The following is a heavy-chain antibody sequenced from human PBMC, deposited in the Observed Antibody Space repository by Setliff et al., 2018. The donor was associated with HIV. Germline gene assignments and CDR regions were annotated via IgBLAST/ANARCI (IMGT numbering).Heavy chain of an antibody. V-gene: IGHV4-34*01. D-gene: IGHD2-21*02. J-gene: IGHJ6*02. CDR1: GGSFSGYC. Sequence: SETLSLTCAVYGGSFSGYCWSWIRQPPGKGLEWIGEINHSGRTKYNPSLKSRVTTSVDTSKNQFSLRLSSVTAADTAVYYCARDRDVVVTAYPYYYYYGMDVWGQGTTVTVSS. CDR2: INHSGRT. CDR3: ARDRDVVVTAYPYYYYYGMDV.